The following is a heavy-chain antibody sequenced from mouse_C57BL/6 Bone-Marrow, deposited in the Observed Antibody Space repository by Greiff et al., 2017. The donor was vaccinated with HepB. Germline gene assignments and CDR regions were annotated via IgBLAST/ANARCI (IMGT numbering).Heavy chain of an antibody. Sequence: QVQLQQPGAELARPGTSVKLSCKASGYTFTSYWMHWVKQRPGQGLEWIGVIDPSDSYTNYNQKFKGKATLTVDTSSSTAYMQLSSLTSEDSAVYYCARLGTDFDYWGQGTTLTVSS. D-gene: IGHD4-1*01. CDR3: ARLGTDFDY. CDR1: GYTFTSYW. V-gene: IGHV1-59*01. CDR2: IDPSDSYT. J-gene: IGHJ2*01.